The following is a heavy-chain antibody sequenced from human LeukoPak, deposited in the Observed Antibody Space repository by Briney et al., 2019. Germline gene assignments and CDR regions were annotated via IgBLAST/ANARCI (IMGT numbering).Heavy chain of an antibody. D-gene: IGHD7-27*01. CDR3: VRAKLTGASRLDY. CDR1: GFTFSNYW. CDR2: IKQDGSEI. Sequence: GGSLRLSCAASGFTFSNYWMSWVRQAPGKELEWVANIKQDGSEIYYVDSVKGRFTISRDNAKNSLYLQMNSLRAEDTAVYYSVRAKLTGASRLDYWGQGTLLTVSS. J-gene: IGHJ4*02. V-gene: IGHV3-7*03.